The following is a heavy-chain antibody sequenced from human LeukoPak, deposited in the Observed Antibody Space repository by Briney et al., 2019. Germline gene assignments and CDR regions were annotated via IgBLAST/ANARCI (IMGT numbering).Heavy chain of an antibody. V-gene: IGHV4-34*01. Sequence: PSETLSLTCAVYGGSFSGYYWSWIRQPPGKGLEWIGEINHSGSTNYNPSLKSRVTISVDTSKSQFSLKLSSVTAADTAVYYCARGGRRYYGSGSYGYWFDPWGQGTLVTVSS. D-gene: IGHD3-10*01. CDR3: ARGGRRYYGSGSYGYWFDP. CDR2: INHSGST. J-gene: IGHJ5*02. CDR1: GGSFSGYY.